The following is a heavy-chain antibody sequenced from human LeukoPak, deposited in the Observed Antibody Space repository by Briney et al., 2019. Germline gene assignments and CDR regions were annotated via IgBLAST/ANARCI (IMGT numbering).Heavy chain of an antibody. Sequence: PGGSLRLSCAASGFTFSSYTMNWVRQAPGKGLEWVSSIAYSSGYISYADSVKGRFTISRDNAKKSLYLQMTSLTAEDTAVYYCARDRGAYCGGDCYLGFDYWGRGTLVTVSS. V-gene: IGHV3-21*01. J-gene: IGHJ4*01. CDR1: GFTFSSYT. CDR2: IAYSSGYI. D-gene: IGHD2-21*02. CDR3: ARDRGAYCGGDCYLGFDY.